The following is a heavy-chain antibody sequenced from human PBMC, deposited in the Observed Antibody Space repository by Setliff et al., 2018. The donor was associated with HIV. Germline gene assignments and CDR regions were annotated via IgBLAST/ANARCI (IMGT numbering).Heavy chain of an antibody. Sequence: PSETLSLTCTVSGGSISSGNYYWSWIRQPAGKGLEWIGRIYTSGSTNYNPSLKSRVTIPLDTSKNQLSLNLSSVTAADTAVYYCARRSPGGGYYMDVWGRGTTVTVSS. CDR2: IYTSGST. CDR1: GGSISSGNYY. D-gene: IGHD3-16*01. J-gene: IGHJ6*03. CDR3: ARRSPGGGYYMDV. V-gene: IGHV4-61*02.